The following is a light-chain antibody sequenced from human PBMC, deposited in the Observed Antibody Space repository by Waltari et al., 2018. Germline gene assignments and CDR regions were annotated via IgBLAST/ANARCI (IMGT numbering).Light chain of an antibody. Sequence: EIVMTQSPAALSVSPGERDTLFCRASQRINTNLAWYQRKPGQAPRLLIFGASTRATGIPSRFSGSGSGTEFTLTISSLQSEDFGVYYCHQYDDWPRGAFGQGTKVEIK. J-gene: IGKJ1*01. CDR2: GAS. V-gene: IGKV3-15*01. CDR3: HQYDDWPRGA. CDR1: QRINTN.